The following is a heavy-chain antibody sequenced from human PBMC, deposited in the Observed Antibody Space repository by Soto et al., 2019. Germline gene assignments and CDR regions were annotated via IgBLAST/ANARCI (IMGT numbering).Heavy chain of an antibody. CDR2: IYYSGST. CDR3: ASSTNWNPSTNWFDP. Sequence: PSETLSLTCTVSGSSVSSGSYYWSWIRQPPGKGLEWIGYIYYSGSTNYNPSLKSRVTISVDTSKNQFSLKLSSVTAADTAVYYCASSTNWNPSTNWFDPWGQGTLVTVSS. J-gene: IGHJ5*02. V-gene: IGHV4-61*01. CDR1: GSSVSSGSYY. D-gene: IGHD1-1*01.